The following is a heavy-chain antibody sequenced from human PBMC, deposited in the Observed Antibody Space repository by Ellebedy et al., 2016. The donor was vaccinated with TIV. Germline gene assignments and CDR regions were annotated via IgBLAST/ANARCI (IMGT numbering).Heavy chain of an antibody. Sequence: GGSLRLSXAASGFSFSSYAMSWVRQAPGKGLEWVSDIGDSGLSTYYADSVKDRFTVSRDNSKNTLHLQMNSLRAEDTAVYYCAKYALYNNNRPGHYWGQGTLVTVSS. CDR3: AKYALYNNNRPGHY. V-gene: IGHV3-23*01. D-gene: IGHD3-10*01. CDR1: GFSFSSYA. CDR2: IGDSGLST. J-gene: IGHJ4*02.